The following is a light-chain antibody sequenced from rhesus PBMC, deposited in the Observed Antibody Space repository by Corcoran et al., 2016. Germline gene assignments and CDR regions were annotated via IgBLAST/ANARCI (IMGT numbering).Light chain of an antibody. V-gene: IGKV1-32*01. Sequence: DIQMTQSPSSLSASVGDRVTITCRTSQGISSYLSWYQQKPGKAPKLLIHYANRLESGVPSRFSGSGSGTEFTLTISSLQPEDFATFYCQQYNTLPLTFGGGTKVEIK. J-gene: IGKJ4*01. CDR1: QGISSY. CDR3: QQYNTLPLT. CDR2: YAN.